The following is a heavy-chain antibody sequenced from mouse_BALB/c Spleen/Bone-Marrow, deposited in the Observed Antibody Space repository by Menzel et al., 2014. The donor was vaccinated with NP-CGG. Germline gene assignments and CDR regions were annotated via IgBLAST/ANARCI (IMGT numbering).Heavy chain of an antibody. CDR1: GCTFTSYW. Sequence: QVQLQQSGAELVKPGASVKLSCKTSGCTFTSYWIQWVKQRPGQGLGWIGEMFPRTGATYYNERFRGRATLTIDTSSSTAYMQLSSLTSEDSAVYFCARRDYDYDDYSMDYWGQGTSVTVSS. V-gene: IGHV1S132*01. J-gene: IGHJ4*01. D-gene: IGHD2-4*01. CDR2: MFPRTGAT. CDR3: ARRDYDYDDYSMDY.